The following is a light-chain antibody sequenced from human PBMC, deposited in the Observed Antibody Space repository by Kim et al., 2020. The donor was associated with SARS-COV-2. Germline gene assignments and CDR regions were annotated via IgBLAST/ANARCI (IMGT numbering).Light chain of an antibody. CDR3: NSRDSSGNFYV. CDR1: NLRSYY. CDR2: GKN. V-gene: IGLV3-19*01. J-gene: IGLJ1*01. Sequence: SSELTQDPAVSLALGQTVRITCQGDNLRSYYATWYQQKPGQAPVLVIYGKNNRPSGIPDRFSGSSSGNTASLTITGAQAEDEADYYCNSRDSSGNFYVFGTGTKVTVL.